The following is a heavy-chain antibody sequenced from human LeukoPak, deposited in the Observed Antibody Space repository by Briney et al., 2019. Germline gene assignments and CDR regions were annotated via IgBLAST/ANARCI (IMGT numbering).Heavy chain of an antibody. V-gene: IGHV1-18*04. Sequence: ASVKVSCKASGYTFTNYYIHWVRQAPGQGLEWMGWISAYNGNTNYAQNLQGRVTMTTDTSTSTAYMELRSLRSDDTAVYYCAKSSGYYVDYWGQGTLVTVSS. CDR3: AKSSGYYVDY. D-gene: IGHD3-22*01. CDR2: ISAYNGNT. J-gene: IGHJ4*02. CDR1: GYTFTNYY.